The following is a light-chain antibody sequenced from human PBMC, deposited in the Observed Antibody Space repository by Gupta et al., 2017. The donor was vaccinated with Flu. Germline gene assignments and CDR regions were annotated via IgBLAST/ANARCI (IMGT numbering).Light chain of an antibody. CDR1: QSGSSSY. CDR2: AAS. V-gene: IGKV3-20*01. CDR3: QQYGSSPWT. J-gene: IGKJ1*01. Sequence: ASLSLSPGESGVTSCRRRQSGSSSYLNWYQQKPGKAPKLLIYAASSRHTGIPERFSGSGSGTDFTLTISRLEPEDFAVYYCQQYGSSPWTFGQGTKVEIK.